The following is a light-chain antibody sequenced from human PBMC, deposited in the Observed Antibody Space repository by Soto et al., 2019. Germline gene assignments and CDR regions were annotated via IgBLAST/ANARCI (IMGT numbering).Light chain of an antibody. J-gene: IGLJ2*01. V-gene: IGLV2-14*03. CDR1: SSDVGGYNY. Sequence: QSALTQPASVSGSPGQSIAISCTGNSSDVGGYNYVSWYQHHPGKAPKLMIYDVSNRPSGVSNRFSGSKSGNTASLTISGLQAEDEADYYCSSYTSSSTLYVVFGGGTKLTVL. CDR3: SSYTSSSTLYVV. CDR2: DVS.